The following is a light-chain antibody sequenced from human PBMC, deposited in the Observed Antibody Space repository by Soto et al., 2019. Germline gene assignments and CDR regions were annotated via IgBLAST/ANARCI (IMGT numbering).Light chain of an antibody. V-gene: IGLV2-14*01. Sequence: QSALTQPASVSGSPGQSVTISCTGTSSDVGSYNYVSWYQQYPGKAPKLLIYDVSNRPSGVSYRFSGSKSGNTASLTISGLQAEDEADYYCRSYTTSITHVVFGGGTKLTVL. CDR3: RSYTTSITHVV. J-gene: IGLJ2*01. CDR1: SSDVGSYNY. CDR2: DVS.